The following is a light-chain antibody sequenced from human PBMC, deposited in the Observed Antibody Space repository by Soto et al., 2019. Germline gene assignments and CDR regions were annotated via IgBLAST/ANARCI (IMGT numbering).Light chain of an antibody. J-gene: IGKJ3*01. CDR1: QSVSSSY. V-gene: IGKV3-20*01. CDR3: QQYGSSPPFT. Sequence: EIVLTQSPGTLSLSPGERATLSCRASQSVSSSYLAWYQQKPGQAPRLLIYGASTRATCIPDRFSGSGSGRDFTLTISRLEPEDFAVYYCQQYGSSPPFTFGPGTKVDIK. CDR2: GAS.